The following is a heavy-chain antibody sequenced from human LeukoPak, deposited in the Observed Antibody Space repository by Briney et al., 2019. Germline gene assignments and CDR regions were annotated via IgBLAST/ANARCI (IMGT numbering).Heavy chain of an antibody. CDR1: GFTFSSYE. CDR2: ISSSGSSI. Sequence: GGSLRLSCAASGFTFSSYEMNWVRQAPGKGLEWISYISSSGSSIYYADSVKGRFTISRDNAKNPLYLQMNSLRGEDTAVYYCARAPLKDGMDVWGQGTTVTVSS. V-gene: IGHV3-48*03. J-gene: IGHJ6*02. CDR3: ARAPLKDGMDV.